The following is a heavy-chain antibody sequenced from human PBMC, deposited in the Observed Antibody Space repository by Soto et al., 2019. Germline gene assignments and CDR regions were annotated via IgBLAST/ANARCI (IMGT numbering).Heavy chain of an antibody. CDR3: ARGYGQNYLYAMDV. CDR1: GGSFSKYG. Sequence: QVQLVQSGAEVKMPGSSVRVSCKASGGSFSKYGISWVRQAPGQGLEWMGGIIPMFGIGNYAEKFLGRVTVSADESPSTSHMELSSLRSEDTGVWFWARGYGQNYLYAMDVWGQGTEVTVSS. D-gene: IGHD5-18*01. J-gene: IGHJ6*02. CDR2: IIPMFGIG. V-gene: IGHV1-69*01.